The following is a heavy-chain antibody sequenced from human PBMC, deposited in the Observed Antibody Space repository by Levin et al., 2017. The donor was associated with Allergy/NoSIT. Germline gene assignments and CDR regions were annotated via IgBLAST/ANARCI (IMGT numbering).Heavy chain of an antibody. D-gene: IGHD3-3*01. J-gene: IGHJ4*02. V-gene: IGHV4-39*01. CDR2: IYYSGST. Sequence: SETLSLTCTVSGGSVKSSSYYWGWIRQPPGKGLEWIGTIYYSGSTYCNPSLESRVTISVDTSKNQFSLKLNSVTAADTAVYYCCRFFHGLGKSFDYWGQGTLVTVSS. CDR3: CRFFHGLGKSFDY. CDR1: GGSVKSSSYY.